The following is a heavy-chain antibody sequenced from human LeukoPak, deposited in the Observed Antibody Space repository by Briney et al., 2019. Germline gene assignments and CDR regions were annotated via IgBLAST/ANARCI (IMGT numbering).Heavy chain of an antibody. CDR2: IYAGGNT. CDR3: AREPSGNSYRGDFDY. D-gene: IGHD3-10*01. CDR1: GFSVNSHY. Sequence: GGSLRLSCAASGFSVNSHYMNWVRQAPGKGLEWVSIIYAGGNTFYADSVKGRFTISRDTSSNTLYLEMNSLRAEDTAFYYCAREPSGNSYRGDFDYWGQGTLVTVSS. J-gene: IGHJ4*02. V-gene: IGHV3-66*01.